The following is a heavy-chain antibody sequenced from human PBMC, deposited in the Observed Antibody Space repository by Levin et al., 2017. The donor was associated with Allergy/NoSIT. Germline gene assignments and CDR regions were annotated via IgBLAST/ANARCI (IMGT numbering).Heavy chain of an antibody. D-gene: IGHD1-26*01. CDR3: VREGIVGAYDY. Sequence: PSETLSLTCAASAFSFSDYYMRWIRQAPGKGLEWVSHITGSGGSKYYADSVKGRFTVSRDNARASLYLQMNSLRVEDTAVYYCVREGIVGAYDYWGHGTLVTVSS. CDR1: AFSFSDYY. J-gene: IGHJ4*01. CDR2: ITGSGGSK. V-gene: IGHV3-11*01.